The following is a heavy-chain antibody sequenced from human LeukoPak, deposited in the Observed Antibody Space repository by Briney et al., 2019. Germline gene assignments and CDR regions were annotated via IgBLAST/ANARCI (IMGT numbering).Heavy chain of an antibody. CDR2: MNPNSGNT. V-gene: IGHV1-8*01. Sequence: ASVKASCKASGYTFTSYDINWVRQATGQGLEWMGWMNPNSGNTGYAQKFQGRVTMTRNTSISTAYMELSSLRSEDTAVYYCARETIFGVVMGRYFDYWGQGTLVTVSS. CDR3: ARETIFGVVMGRYFDY. D-gene: IGHD3-3*01. CDR1: GYTFTSYD. J-gene: IGHJ4*02.